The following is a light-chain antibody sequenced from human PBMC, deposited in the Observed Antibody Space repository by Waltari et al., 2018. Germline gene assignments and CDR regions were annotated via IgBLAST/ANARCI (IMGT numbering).Light chain of an antibody. CDR2: DTS. V-gene: IGKV3-20*01. CDR1: QSVSSSH. Sequence: EIVLTQSPGTLSLSPGESGTLFCRASQSVSSSHLAWYQQRPGQAPRLLISDTSARATGIPDRFSGGGSGTDFTLTITRLEPEDFAVYYCQHYGSIPFTFGPGITVDMK. J-gene: IGKJ3*01. CDR3: QHYGSIPFT.